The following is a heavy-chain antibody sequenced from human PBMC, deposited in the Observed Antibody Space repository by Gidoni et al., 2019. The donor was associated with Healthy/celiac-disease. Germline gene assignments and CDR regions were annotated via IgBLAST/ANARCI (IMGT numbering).Heavy chain of an antibody. J-gene: IGHJ6*02. D-gene: IGHD3-10*01. CDR2: IYYSGST. Sequence: QVQLQESGPGLVKPSQTLSLTCTVSGGSISSGGYYWSWIRQHPGKGLEWIGYIYYSGSTYYNPSLKSRVTISVDTSKNQFSLQLSSVTAADTAVYYCARVGAMVRGVIPIYYYGMDVWGQGTTVTVSS. V-gene: IGHV4-31*03. CDR1: GGSISSGGYY. CDR3: ARVGAMVRGVIPIYYYGMDV.